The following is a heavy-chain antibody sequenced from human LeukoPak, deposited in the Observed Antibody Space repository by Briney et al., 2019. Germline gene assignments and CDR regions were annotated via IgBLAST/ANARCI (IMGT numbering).Heavy chain of an antibody. V-gene: IGHV4-30-2*01. J-gene: IGHJ5*02. D-gene: IGHD3-3*01. CDR1: GGSISSGGYY. CDR2: IDHSGST. Sequence: SETLSLTCTGSGGSISSGGYYWSWIRQPPGKGLEWIGYIDHSGSTYYNPSIKSRVTISVDRSKNQFSLKLSSVTAADTAVYYCARGRGGVVIIGVYWFDPWGQGTLVTVSS. CDR3: ARGRGGVVIIGVYWFDP.